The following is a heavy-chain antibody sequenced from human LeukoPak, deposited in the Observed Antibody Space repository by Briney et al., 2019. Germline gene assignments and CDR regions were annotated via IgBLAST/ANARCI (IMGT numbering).Heavy chain of an antibody. D-gene: IGHD6-19*01. CDR2: IYYSGST. J-gene: IGHJ4*02. CDR3: ARVQSSSGWYYFDY. Sequence: PSETLSLTCTVSGGSISGSSYYWSWIRQPPGKGLEWIGYIYYSGSTNYNPSLKSRVTISVDTSKNQFSLKLSSVTAADTAVYYCARVQSSSGWYYFDYWGQGTLVTVSS. CDR1: GGSISGSSYY. V-gene: IGHV4-61*01.